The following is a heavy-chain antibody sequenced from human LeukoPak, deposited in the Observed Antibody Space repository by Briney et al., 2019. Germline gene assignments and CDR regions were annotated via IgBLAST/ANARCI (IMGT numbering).Heavy chain of an antibody. CDR2: IKQDGSEK. Sequence: GGSLRLSCAASGFTFSSYWMSWVRQAPGRGLEWVANIKQDGSEKYYVDSVKGRFTISRDNAKNSLYLQMNSLRAEDTAVYYCARVFTVNAPLFDYWGQGTLVTVSS. J-gene: IGHJ4*02. CDR3: ARVFTVNAPLFDY. V-gene: IGHV3-7*01. CDR1: GFTFSSYW. D-gene: IGHD4-4*01.